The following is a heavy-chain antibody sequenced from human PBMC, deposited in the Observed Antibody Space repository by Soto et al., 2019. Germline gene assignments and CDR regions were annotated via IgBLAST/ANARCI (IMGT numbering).Heavy chain of an antibody. CDR2: ISGSGGST. CDR3: AKDRELRYFDWLSPLGDAFDI. D-gene: IGHD3-9*01. CDR1: GFTLSSYA. Sequence: HPGGSLRLSCAASGFTLSSYAMSWVRQAPGKGLEWVSAISGSGGSTYYADSVKGRFTISRDNSKNTLYLQMNSLRAEDTAVYYCAKDRELRYFDWLSPLGDAFDIWGQGTMVTVSS. J-gene: IGHJ3*02. V-gene: IGHV3-23*01.